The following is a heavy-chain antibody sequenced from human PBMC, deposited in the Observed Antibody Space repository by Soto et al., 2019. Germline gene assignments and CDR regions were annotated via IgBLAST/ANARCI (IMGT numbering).Heavy chain of an antibody. CDR2: INWNDDE. D-gene: IGHD1-26*01. Sequence: QITLKEAGPTLVKPTQTLTLTCTSSGFSLNTRAVGVGWILQAPGKALEWLALINWNDDERYSPSLKDRLTITKDTSKNHVVLTMTNIGPVDTATYYCAHRHELGGFDIWGQGTEVTVSS. CDR1: GFSLNTRAVG. J-gene: IGHJ3*02. CDR3: AHRHELGGFDI. V-gene: IGHV2-5*01.